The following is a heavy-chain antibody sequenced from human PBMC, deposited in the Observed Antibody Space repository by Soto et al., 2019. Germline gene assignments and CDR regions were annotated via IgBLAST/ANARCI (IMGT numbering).Heavy chain of an antibody. D-gene: IGHD4-4*01. CDR1: GFTFSSYW. CDR3: GGYSNSLYYYYGMDV. Sequence: EVQLVESGGGLVQPGGSLRLSCAASGFTFSSYWMNWVRQAPGKGLEWVANIKQDGSEKYYVDSVKGRFTISRDNANNSLYLQMNSRRAEETAVFYCGGYSNSLYYYYGMDVWGQGTTVTVSS. J-gene: IGHJ6*02. V-gene: IGHV3-7*01. CDR2: IKQDGSEK.